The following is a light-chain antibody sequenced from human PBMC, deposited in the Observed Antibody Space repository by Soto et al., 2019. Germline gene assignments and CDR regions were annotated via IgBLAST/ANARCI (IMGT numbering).Light chain of an antibody. Sequence: EIVLTQSPATLSLSPGERATLSCRASQSISSYLAWYQQKPDQAPRLLIYDASNRATGIPARFSGSGSGTDFTLTISSLEPEDFAVYYCHQRSTWPFTFGPATKVDIK. V-gene: IGKV3-11*01. CDR3: HQRSTWPFT. CDR2: DAS. CDR1: QSISSY. J-gene: IGKJ3*01.